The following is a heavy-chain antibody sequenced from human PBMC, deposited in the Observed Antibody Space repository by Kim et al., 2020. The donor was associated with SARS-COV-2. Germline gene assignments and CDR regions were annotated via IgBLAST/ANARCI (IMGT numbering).Heavy chain of an antibody. V-gene: IGHV3-11*04. D-gene: IGHD6-19*01. CDR3: ARDPRGSGWYAVY. J-gene: IGHJ4*02. Sequence: YADKVQGQFTISADKAKNSQYLQMSSLRAEDTAVYYCARDPRGSGWYAVYWGQGTLVTVSS.